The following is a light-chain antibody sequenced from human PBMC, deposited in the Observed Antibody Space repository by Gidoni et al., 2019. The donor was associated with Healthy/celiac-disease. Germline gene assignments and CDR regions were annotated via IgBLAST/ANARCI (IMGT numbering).Light chain of an antibody. CDR3: QQRTNWPPVYT. CDR2: DAS. J-gene: IGKJ2*01. Sequence: ELVLTQSPATLSLSPGERATLSCRASQSVSSYLAWYQQKPGQAPRLLMDDASNRATGIPARCSGSGSGTDFTLTISSLEPDDVAVYYCQQRTNWPPVYTFGQGTKLEIK. V-gene: IGKV3-11*01. CDR1: QSVSSY.